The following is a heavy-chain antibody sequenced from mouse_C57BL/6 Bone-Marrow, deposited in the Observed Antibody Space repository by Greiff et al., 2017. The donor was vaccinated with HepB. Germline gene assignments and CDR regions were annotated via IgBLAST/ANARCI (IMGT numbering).Heavy chain of an antibody. J-gene: IGHJ1*03. V-gene: IGHV6-6*01. Sequence: EVKLMESGGGLVQPGGSMKLSCAASGFTFSDAWMDWVRQSPEKGLEWVAEIRNKANNHATYYAESVKGRFTISRDDSKSSVYLQMNSLRAEDTGIYYCTIYYGNYEGYFDVWGTGTTVTVSS. CDR1: GFTFSDAW. D-gene: IGHD2-1*01. CDR3: TIYYGNYEGYFDV. CDR2: IRNKANNHAT.